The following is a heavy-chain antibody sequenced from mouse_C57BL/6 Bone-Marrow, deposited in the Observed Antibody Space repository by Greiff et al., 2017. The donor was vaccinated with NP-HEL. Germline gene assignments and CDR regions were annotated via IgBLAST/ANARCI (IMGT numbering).Heavy chain of an antibody. CDR1: GYTFTSYW. CDR2: IYPGNGST. CDR3: ARVYGSLFDD. J-gene: IGHJ2*01. Sequence: QVQLQQPGAELVKPGASVKMSCKASGYTFTSYWITWVKQRPGQGLEWIGDIYPGNGSTNYNEKFKSKATLTVDTSSRTAYMQLSSLTSEAYAVSCCARVYGSLFDDWGQGTTLTVSS. V-gene: IGHV1-55*01. D-gene: IGHD1-1*01.